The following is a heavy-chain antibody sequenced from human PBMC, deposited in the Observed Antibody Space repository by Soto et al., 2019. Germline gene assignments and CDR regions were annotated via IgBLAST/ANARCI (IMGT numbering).Heavy chain of an antibody. CDR1: GYTFTGYY. V-gene: IGHV1-2*02. D-gene: IGHD3-3*01. Sequence: ASVKVSCKASGYTFTGYYMHWVRQAPGQGLEWKGWINPNSGGTNYAQKFQGRVTMTRDTSISTAYMELSRLRSDDTAVYYCARSRVVIIHFDYWGQGTLVTVSS. CDR2: INPNSGGT. J-gene: IGHJ4*02. CDR3: ARSRVVIIHFDY.